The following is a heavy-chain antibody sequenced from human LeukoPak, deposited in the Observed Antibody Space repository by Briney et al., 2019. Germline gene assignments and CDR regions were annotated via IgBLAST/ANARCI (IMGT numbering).Heavy chain of an antibody. J-gene: IGHJ5*02. V-gene: IGHV3-48*03. CDR3: AREDYSSGQFDP. D-gene: IGHD6-19*01. Sequence: PWGSLRLSCAASGFTFSSYEMNWVRQAPGKGLEWISYISASGTITHYADSVEGRFTISRDNSKNTLYLQMNSLRAEDTAVYYCAREDYSSGQFDPWGQGTLVTVSS. CDR1: GFTFSSYE. CDR2: ISASGTIT.